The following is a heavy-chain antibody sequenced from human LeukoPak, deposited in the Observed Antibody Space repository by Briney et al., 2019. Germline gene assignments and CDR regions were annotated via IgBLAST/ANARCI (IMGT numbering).Heavy chain of an antibody. V-gene: IGHV3-7*01. CDR3: ARARFTIFGVGGYYFDY. CDR1: GFTFSSYW. CDR2: IKQDGSEK. Sequence: QPGGSLRLSCAASGFTFSSYWMTWVRQAPGKGLEWVANIKQDGSEKYYVDSVKGRFTISRDNAKNSLYLQMNSLRAEDTAVYYCARARFTIFGVGGYYFDYWGQGTLVTVSS. J-gene: IGHJ4*02. D-gene: IGHD3-3*01.